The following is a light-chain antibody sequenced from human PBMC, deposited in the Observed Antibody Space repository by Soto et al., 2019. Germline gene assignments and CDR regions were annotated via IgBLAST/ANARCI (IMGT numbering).Light chain of an antibody. Sequence: EIVLTQSPGTLFLSLGERATLSCRASQSVSSNYLAWYQQKPGQAPRLLIYGASSRATGIPDRFSGSGSGTDFTLTISRLEPEDFAVYYCQQYGSLSWTFGQGTKVDIK. J-gene: IGKJ1*01. CDR3: QQYGSLSWT. V-gene: IGKV3-20*01. CDR2: GAS. CDR1: QSVSSNY.